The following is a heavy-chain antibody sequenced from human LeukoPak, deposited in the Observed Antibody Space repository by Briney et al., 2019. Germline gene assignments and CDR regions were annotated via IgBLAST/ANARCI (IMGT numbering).Heavy chain of an antibody. CDR2: ISGSGGST. CDR3: AKTRVRRDYGFDY. V-gene: IGHV3-23*01. CDR1: GFTFSSYA. Sequence: PGGSPRLSCTASGFTFSSYAMSWVRQAPGKGLEWVSAISGSGGSTYYADSVKGRFTISRDNSKNTLYLQMNSLRAEDTAVYYCAKTRVRRDYGFDYWGQGTLVTVSS. J-gene: IGHJ4*02. D-gene: IGHD4/OR15-4a*01.